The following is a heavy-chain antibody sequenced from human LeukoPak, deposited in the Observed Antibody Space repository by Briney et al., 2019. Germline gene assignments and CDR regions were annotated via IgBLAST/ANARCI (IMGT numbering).Heavy chain of an antibody. Sequence: GGSLRLSCAASGFTFSSYGMHWVRQAPGKGLGWVAVMSYDGSNKYYADSVKGRFTISRDNSKNTLYLQMNSLRAEDTAVYYCAKVGDSWDFDYWGQGALVTVSS. CDR1: GFTFSSYG. D-gene: IGHD6-13*01. CDR3: AKVGDSWDFDY. CDR2: MSYDGSNK. V-gene: IGHV3-30*18. J-gene: IGHJ4*02.